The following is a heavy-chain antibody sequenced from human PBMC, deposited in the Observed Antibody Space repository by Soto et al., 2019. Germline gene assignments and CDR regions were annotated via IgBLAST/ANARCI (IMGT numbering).Heavy chain of an antibody. J-gene: IGHJ6*02. CDR2: IYYSGST. CDR1: GGSISSYY. V-gene: IGHV4-59*01. Sequence: PSETLSLTCTVSGGSISSYYWSWIRQPPGKGLEWIGYIYYSGSTNYNPSLKSRVTISVDTSKNQFSLKLSSVTAADTAVYYCARLQGRNYGSGTTSGMDVWGQGTTVTVSS. CDR3: ARLQGRNYGSGTTSGMDV. D-gene: IGHD3-10*01.